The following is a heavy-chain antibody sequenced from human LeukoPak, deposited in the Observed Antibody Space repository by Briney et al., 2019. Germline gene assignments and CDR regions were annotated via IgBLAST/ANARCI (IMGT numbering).Heavy chain of an antibody. CDR3: AKGSLIRGGTLFDY. Sequence: PGGSLRLSCAASGFSFSSYSMNWVRQAPGKGLEWVSYISSSSSTIYYADSVKGRFTISRDNAKNSLYLQMNSLRAEDTAVYYCAKGSLIRGGTLFDYWGQGTLVTVSS. CDR1: GFSFSSYS. V-gene: IGHV3-48*01. CDR2: ISSSSSTI. J-gene: IGHJ4*02. D-gene: IGHD1-26*01.